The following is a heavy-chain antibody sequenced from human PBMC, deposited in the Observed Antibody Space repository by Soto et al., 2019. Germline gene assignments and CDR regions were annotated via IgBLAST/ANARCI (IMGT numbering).Heavy chain of an antibody. Sequence: SDTLSLTCAVSGGSISSGGYSWSWIRQPPGKGLEWIGYIYHSGSTYYNPSLKSRVTISVDRSKNQFSLKLSSVTAADTAVYYCARARGGEAAILSRAHRNWFDHWGQGTLVTVSS. CDR1: GGSISSGGYS. CDR2: IYHSGST. CDR3: ARARGGEAAILSRAHRNWFDH. J-gene: IGHJ5*02. V-gene: IGHV4-30-2*01. D-gene: IGHD2-2*01.